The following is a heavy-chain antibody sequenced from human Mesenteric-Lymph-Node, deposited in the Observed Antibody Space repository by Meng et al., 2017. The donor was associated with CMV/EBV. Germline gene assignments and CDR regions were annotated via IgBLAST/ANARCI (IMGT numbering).Heavy chain of an antibody. Sequence: EMQLEESGGGVVQPGGSLRLSCAATSNWIHWVRQAPGKGRGWGSRIDRDGNTTDYAGSVRGRFTISRDSAKSTGYLQMNSLRAEDTAVYYCVRDFVGPNEYWGPGTMVTVSS. J-gene: IGHJ4*02. CDR2: IDRDGNTT. CDR1: SNW. V-gene: IGHV3-74*01. CDR3: VRDFVGPNEY. D-gene: IGHD1-26*01.